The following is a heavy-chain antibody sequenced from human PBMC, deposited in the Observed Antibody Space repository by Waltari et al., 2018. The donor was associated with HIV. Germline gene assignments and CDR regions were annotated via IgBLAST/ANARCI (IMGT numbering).Heavy chain of an antibody. V-gene: IGHV4-34*01. CDR2: INHSGST. D-gene: IGHD1-26*01. CDR3: ARIGIVGATTVCLG. J-gene: IGHJ3*01. CDR1: GGSFSGYY. Sequence: SLTCAVYGGSFSGYYWSWIRQPPGKGLEWIGAINHSGSTNYNPSLKSRVTISVDTSKNQFSLKLSSVTAADTAVYYCARIGIVGATTVCLGWGQGTMVTVSS.